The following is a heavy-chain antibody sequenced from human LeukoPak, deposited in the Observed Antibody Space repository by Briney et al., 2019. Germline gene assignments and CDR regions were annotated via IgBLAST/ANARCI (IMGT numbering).Heavy chain of an antibody. V-gene: IGHV1-2*02. CDR3: ARDQWGDFWTQYYYYGMDV. D-gene: IGHD3/OR15-3a*01. CDR2: INPSGGSP. Sequence: ASVKVSCKASGYTFTDYYMHWVRQDPGQGLEWMGVINPSGGSPTYTQKFQGRVTMTRDTSISTAYMELSRLRSDDTAVYYCARDQWGDFWTQYYYYGMDVWGQGTTVTVSS. CDR1: GYTFTDYY. J-gene: IGHJ6*02.